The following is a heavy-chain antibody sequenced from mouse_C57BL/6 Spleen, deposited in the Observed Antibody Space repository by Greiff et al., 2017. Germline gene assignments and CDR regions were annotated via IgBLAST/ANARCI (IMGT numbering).Heavy chain of an antibody. CDR3: ARSADYSNPYYAMDY. D-gene: IGHD2-5*01. Sequence: VQLQQPGAELVKPGASVKLSCKASGYTFTSYWMHWVKQRPGQGLEWIGMIHPNSGSTNYNEKFKSKATLTVDKSSSTAYMQLSSLTSEDSAVYYCARSADYSNPYYAMDYWGQGTSVTVSS. V-gene: IGHV1-64*01. J-gene: IGHJ4*01. CDR2: IHPNSGST. CDR1: GYTFTSYW.